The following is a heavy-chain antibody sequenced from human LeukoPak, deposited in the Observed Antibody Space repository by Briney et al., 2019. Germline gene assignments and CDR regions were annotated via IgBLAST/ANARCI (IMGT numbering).Heavy chain of an antibody. CDR2: IYHSGST. Sequence: PSETLSLTCTVSGYSISSGYYWGWIRQPPGKGLEWIGSIYHSGSTYYNPSLKSRVTISVDTSKNQFSLKLSSVTAADTAVYYCARRGYSSGWYGYWGQGTLVAVSS. J-gene: IGHJ4*02. CDR1: GYSISSGYY. D-gene: IGHD6-19*01. CDR3: ARRGYSSGWYGY. V-gene: IGHV4-38-2*02.